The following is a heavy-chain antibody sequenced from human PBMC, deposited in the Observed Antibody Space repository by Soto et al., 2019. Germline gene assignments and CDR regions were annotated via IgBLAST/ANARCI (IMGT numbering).Heavy chain of an antibody. CDR3: ARGAWRLYAFDI. J-gene: IGHJ3*02. D-gene: IGHD1-1*01. CDR1: GGTFSSYA. CDR2: IIPIFGTA. Sequence: QVQLVQSGAEVKKPGSSVKVSCKASGGTFSSYAISWVRQAPGQGLEWMGGIIPIFGTANYAQKFQGRVXIXGXGSTSTAYMELSSLRSEDTAVYYCARGAWRLYAFDIWGQGTMVNVSS. V-gene: IGHV1-69*12.